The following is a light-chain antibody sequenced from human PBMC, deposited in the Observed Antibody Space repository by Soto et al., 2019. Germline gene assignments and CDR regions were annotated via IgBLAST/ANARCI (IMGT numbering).Light chain of an antibody. Sequence: IVLTQSPGTLSLSPGGRATLSCRASQSVSSNYLAWYQQKPGQAPRLLIYGASLRATGIPDRFSGSGSGTDFTLTIGRLEPEDFAVYYCQQYHTWTFGQGTKVDIK. J-gene: IGKJ1*01. V-gene: IGKV3-20*01. CDR2: GAS. CDR3: QQYHTWT. CDR1: QSVSSNY.